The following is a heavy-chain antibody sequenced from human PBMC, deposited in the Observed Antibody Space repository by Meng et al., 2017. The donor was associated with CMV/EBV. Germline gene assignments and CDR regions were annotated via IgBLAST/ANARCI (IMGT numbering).Heavy chain of an antibody. J-gene: IGHJ4*02. V-gene: IGHV1-2*02. D-gene: IGHD2-8*02. CDR3: AREGLGNCPGATCFPIFDS. Sequence: RQVPGQGLEGMGWINPNNGGTKYEKKYKGRVTENKDTSISKAYMELSRLRSDDTGVYYCAREGLGNCPGATCFPIFDSWGLGTLVTVSS. CDR2: INPNNGGT.